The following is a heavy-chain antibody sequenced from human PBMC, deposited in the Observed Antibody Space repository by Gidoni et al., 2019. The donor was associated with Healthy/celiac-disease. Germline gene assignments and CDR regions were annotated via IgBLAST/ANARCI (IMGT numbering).Heavy chain of an antibody. D-gene: IGHD3-22*01. Sequence: EVQLLESGGGLVQPGGSLRLSCSASGFTFSSYAMSWVRQAPGKGLEWGSAISGSGGSTYYADSVKGRLTIYRDNSKNTLYLQMNSLRAEDTAVYYCAKAPGGSGYYGRGYYFDYWGQGTLVTVSS. CDR1: GFTFSSYA. CDR3: AKAPGGSGYYGRGYYFDY. CDR2: ISGSGGST. V-gene: IGHV3-23*01. J-gene: IGHJ4*02.